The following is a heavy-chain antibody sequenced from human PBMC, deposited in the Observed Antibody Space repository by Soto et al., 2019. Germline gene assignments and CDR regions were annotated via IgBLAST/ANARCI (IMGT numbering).Heavy chain of an antibody. J-gene: IGHJ5*02. Sequence: SQTLSLTCAISGDSVSSNSAAWNWIRQSPSRGLERLGRTYYRSKWYNDYAVSVKSRITINPDTSKNQFSLQLNSVTPEDTAVYYCARMDIAARPSWFDPWGQGTLVTVSS. CDR1: GDSVSSNSAA. CDR2: TYYRSKWYN. CDR3: ARMDIAARPSWFDP. D-gene: IGHD6-6*01. V-gene: IGHV6-1*01.